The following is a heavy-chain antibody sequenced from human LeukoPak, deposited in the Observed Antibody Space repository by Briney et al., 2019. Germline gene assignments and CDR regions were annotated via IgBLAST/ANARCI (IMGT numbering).Heavy chain of an antibody. CDR1: GGSFSGYD. CDR2: INHSGTT. Sequence: SETLSLTCAVYGGSFSGYDWTWIRQPPGKGLQWIGEINHSGTTNYNPSLKSRVTISVDTSQNQFSLKLSSVTAADTAVYYCARVGWFGYSYSYGIDYWGQGTLVTVSS. J-gene: IGHJ4*02. CDR3: ARVGWFGYSYSYGIDY. D-gene: IGHD5-18*01. V-gene: IGHV4-34*01.